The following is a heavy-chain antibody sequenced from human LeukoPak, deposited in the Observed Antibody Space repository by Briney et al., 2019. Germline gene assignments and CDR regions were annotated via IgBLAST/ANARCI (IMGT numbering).Heavy chain of an antibody. CDR2: VYYSGST. D-gene: IGHD3-22*01. CDR1: GGSISSYY. Sequence: SETLALICTVSGGSISSYYWSWIRQPPGNVLEWIGSVYYSGSTNYNPSLKSRVTISVDTSKNQFSLKLSSVTAADTAVYYCARHAHHYYDSSGYDQGPHYFDYWGQGTLVTDSS. J-gene: IGHJ4*02. V-gene: IGHV4-59*08. CDR3: ARHAHHYYDSSGYDQGPHYFDY.